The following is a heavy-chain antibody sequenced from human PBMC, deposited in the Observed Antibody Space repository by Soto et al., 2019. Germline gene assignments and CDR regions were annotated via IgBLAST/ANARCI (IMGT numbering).Heavy chain of an antibody. CDR2: VNVILSMS. D-gene: IGHD3-10*01. CDR3: ASNYGSGDRAFDS. V-gene: IGHV1-69*02. Sequence: QVQLVQSGAEVKSAGSSVKVSCKASGDTFNFYSINWVRQAHGLGLEWGGRVNVILSMSNYAQRFQGRVRMTADNSTGTAYMELRGLRSEDTAIYYCASNYGSGDRAFDSWGQGALVTVSS. CDR1: GDTFNFYS. J-gene: IGHJ4*02.